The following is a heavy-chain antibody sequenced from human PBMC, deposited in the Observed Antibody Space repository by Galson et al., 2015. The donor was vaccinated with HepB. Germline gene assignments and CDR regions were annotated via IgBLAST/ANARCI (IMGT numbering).Heavy chain of an antibody. D-gene: IGHD2-21*01. V-gene: IGHV1-18*01. CDR2: ISAYNGNT. Sequence: SVKVSCKASGYTFASYGISWVRQAPGQGLEWMGWISAYNGNTNYAQKLQGRVTMTTDTSTSTAYMELRSLRSDDTAVYYCARMWQPPPDYYYYMDVWGKGTTVTVSS. CDR3: ARMWQPPPDYYYYMDV. J-gene: IGHJ6*03. CDR1: GYTFASYG.